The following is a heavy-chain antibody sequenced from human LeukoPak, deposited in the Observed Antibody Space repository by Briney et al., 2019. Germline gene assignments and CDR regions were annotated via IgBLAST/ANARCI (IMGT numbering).Heavy chain of an antibody. CDR1: GLTVSSSY. V-gene: IGHV3-53*01. CDR2: IYNDGST. Sequence: GGSLRLSCAASGLTVSSSYMTWVRQAPGKGLEWVSIIYNDGSTYYADSMKGRFTISRDNSKNTLYLQVNSLRAEDTAMYYCARNILFAFDIWGQGTMVTVSS. J-gene: IGHJ3*02. CDR3: ARNILFAFDI.